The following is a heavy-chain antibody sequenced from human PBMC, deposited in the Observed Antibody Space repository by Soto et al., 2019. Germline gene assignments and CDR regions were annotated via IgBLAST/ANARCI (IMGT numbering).Heavy chain of an antibody. D-gene: IGHD2-8*01. Sequence: EVPLVESGGGVVQPGGSLRLSCAASGSTFSQHWLSWVRQAPGKGPEWVAKINQDGNDKKYVDSVKGRFTISTDNAKNSLYLQMSSRIAEDTAVYYSTKLYDDYWGPGTLVTASS. CDR3: TKLYDDY. J-gene: IGHJ4*02. CDR1: GSTFSQHW. V-gene: IGHV3-7*03. CDR2: INQDGNDK.